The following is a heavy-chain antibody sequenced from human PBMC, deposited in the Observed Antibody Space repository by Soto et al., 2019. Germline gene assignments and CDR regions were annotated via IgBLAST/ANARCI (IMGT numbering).Heavy chain of an antibody. D-gene: IGHD6-13*01. CDR2: ISINSAYI. Sequence: PWGSLRLSCAASGFTFRSFTMNWVRQAPWKWLEWVSTISINSAYIYYTDALRGRFTISRDNSKNSLHLQMNSLRAEDTVVYYFTRDASRDSSARGWFDPWGPGTLVTVS. CDR3: TRDASRDSSARGWFDP. CDR1: GFTFRSFT. V-gene: IGHV3-21*01. J-gene: IGHJ5*02.